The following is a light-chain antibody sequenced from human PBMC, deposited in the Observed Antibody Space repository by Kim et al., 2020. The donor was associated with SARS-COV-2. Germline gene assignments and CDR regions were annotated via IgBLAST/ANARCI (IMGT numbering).Light chain of an antibody. CDR3: QKYNSAPPLT. V-gene: IGKV1-27*01. J-gene: IGKJ4*01. CDR2: AAS. CDR1: QGISNY. Sequence: DIQMTQSPSSLSASVGDRVTITCRASQGISNYLAWYQQKPGRVPKLLIYAASTLQSGVPSRFSGSGSGTDFTLTISSLQPEDVATYYCQKYNSAPPLTLGGGTKVEIK.